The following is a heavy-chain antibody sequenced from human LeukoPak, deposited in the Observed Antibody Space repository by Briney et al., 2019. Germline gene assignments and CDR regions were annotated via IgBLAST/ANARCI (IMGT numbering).Heavy chain of an antibody. CDR1: GFTFSSYN. D-gene: IGHD1-7*01. Sequence: GGSLRLSCTASGFTFSSYNMNWVRQTPGKGLEWLSYISGSSGTIYYADSVKGRFTISRDNAKNSLNLQMNSLRDEDTALYYCARVANSNYYFDCWGQGTLVTVSS. J-gene: IGHJ4*02. CDR3: ARVANSNYYFDC. V-gene: IGHV3-48*02. CDR2: ISGSSGTI.